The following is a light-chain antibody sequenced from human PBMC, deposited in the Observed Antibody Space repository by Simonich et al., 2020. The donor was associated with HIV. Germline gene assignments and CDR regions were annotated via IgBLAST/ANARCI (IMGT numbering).Light chain of an antibody. Sequence: DIVMTQTPLSLSVTPGQPASISCNSTQSPLNSDGKTYLYWYLKKPGQSPHLLIHEVSNRFSGVPDRFIGSGSGTDFTLKISRVEAEDIGLYYCMQSVQLPITFGQGTRLEIK. J-gene: IGKJ5*01. CDR1: QSPLNSDGKTY. CDR2: EVS. CDR3: MQSVQLPIT. V-gene: IGKV2D-29*02.